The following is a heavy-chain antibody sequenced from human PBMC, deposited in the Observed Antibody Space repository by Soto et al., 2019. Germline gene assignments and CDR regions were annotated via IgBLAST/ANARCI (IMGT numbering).Heavy chain of an antibody. CDR3: ARAVSTSGGPEGDGFDI. CDR2: IYYSGST. CDR1: IGSISSADYY. D-gene: IGHD2-15*01. J-gene: IGHJ3*02. V-gene: IGHV4-30-4*01. Sequence: QVQLQESGPGLVKPSQTLSLTCTVSIGSISSADYYWSWIRQPPGKGLEWTGYIYYSGSTFYNPSLQSRVTISIDTSKNQFSLKLSSVTAADTAVYYCARAVSTSGGPEGDGFDIWGQGTMVTVSS.